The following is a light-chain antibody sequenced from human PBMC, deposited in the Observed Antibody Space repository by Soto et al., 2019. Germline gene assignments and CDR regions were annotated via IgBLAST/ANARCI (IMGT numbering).Light chain of an antibody. CDR1: QNIVNY. CDR2: RAS. J-gene: IGKJ1*01. Sequence: DIQMTQSPSSLSGSVGDRVTISCRASQNIVNYLHWYQRKPGTAPRLLISRASTVRSGVPPRFSGSGSGRDFTLTISRLRPEDLGTYFCQQTYRIPWTFGPGTRVEI. CDR3: QQTYRIPWT. V-gene: IGKV1-39*01.